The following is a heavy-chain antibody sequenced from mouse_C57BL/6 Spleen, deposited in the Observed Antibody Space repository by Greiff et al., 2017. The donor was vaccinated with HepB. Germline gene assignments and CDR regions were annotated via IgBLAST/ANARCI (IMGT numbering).Heavy chain of an antibody. CDR3: ARDSSGYGYFDY. V-gene: IGHV1-82*01. J-gene: IGHJ2*01. CDR2: IYPGDGDT. D-gene: IGHD3-2*02. Sequence: QVQLKQSGPELVKPGASVKISCKASGYAFSSSWMNWVKQRPGKGLEWIGRIYPGDGDTNYNGKFKGKATLTADKSSSTAYMQLSSLTSEDSAVYFCARDSSGYGYFDYWGQGTTLTVSS. CDR1: GYAFSSSW.